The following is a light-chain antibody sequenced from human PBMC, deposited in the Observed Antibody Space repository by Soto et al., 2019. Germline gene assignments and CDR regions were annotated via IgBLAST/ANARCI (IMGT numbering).Light chain of an antibody. CDR3: VLYMGNGISV. V-gene: IGLV8-61*01. CDR2: DTN. J-gene: IGLJ3*02. CDR1: SGSVSAGHY. Sequence: QTVVTQEPSFSVSPGGTVTLTCGLNSGSVSAGHYPSWYQQTPGQAPRTLIYDTNTLSSGVPDRFSGSILGNKAALTITGAQADDESDYYCVLYMGNGISVFGGGTKPPS.